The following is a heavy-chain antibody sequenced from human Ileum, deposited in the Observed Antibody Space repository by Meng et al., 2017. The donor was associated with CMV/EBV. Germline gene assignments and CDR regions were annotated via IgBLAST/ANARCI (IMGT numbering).Heavy chain of an antibody. Sequence: QGQFTPWCGGLLKPSETLSLPCAVYSGSFSDFFWGWIRQPPGKGLEWIGESSHSGNTKYNPSLKSRVTISIHTSKNQFSLKLSSVTVADTALYYCARFDILTGFAIDHWGQGPLVTVSS. V-gene: IGHV4-34*01. D-gene: IGHD3-9*01. J-gene: IGHJ4*02. CDR3: ARFDILTGFAIDH. CDR1: SGSFSDFF. CDR2: SSHSGNT.